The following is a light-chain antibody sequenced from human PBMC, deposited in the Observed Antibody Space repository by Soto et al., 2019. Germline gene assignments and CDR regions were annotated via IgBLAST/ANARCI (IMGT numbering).Light chain of an antibody. Sequence: EIVLTQSPATLSLSPGERATLSCRASQSVSSYLAWYQQKTGRAPRLLINDASNRVTAIPAMFSGSGSGTDFTLSISSLEPEDFAVYYCQQRSNWPSLTFGGGTKVEIK. CDR3: QQRSNWPSLT. CDR2: DAS. CDR1: QSVSSY. J-gene: IGKJ4*01. V-gene: IGKV3-11*01.